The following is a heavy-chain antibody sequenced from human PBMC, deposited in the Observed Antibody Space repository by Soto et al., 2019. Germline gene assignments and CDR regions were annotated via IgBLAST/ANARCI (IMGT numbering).Heavy chain of an antibody. V-gene: IGHV4-59*08. D-gene: IGHD2-21*02. J-gene: IGHJ4*02. Sequence: SETLSLTCTVSGGSISSYYWSWIRQPPGRGLEWIGYIYYSASTNYSPSLKSRVTISVDTSKNQFSLNLSSVTAADTAVYYCARHLPYCGGDCYSLDYWGQGTLVTVSS. CDR2: IYYSAST. CDR3: ARHLPYCGGDCYSLDY. CDR1: GGSISSYY.